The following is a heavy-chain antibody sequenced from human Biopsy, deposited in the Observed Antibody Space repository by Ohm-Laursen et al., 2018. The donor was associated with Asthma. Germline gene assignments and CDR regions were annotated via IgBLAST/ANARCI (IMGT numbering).Heavy chain of an antibody. CDR3: ARCQVGYSSGWSLLLKKIYYSGMDV. CDR1: GDTFRTSA. D-gene: IGHD6-19*01. J-gene: IGHJ6*02. CDR2: IMTIFGTT. V-gene: IGHV1-69*13. Sequence: SVKVSCKTSGDTFRTSAFSWVRQAPGQGLEWLGGIMTIFGTTNYAQKFQGRVTITADESTSTAYMEVTSLRSEDTAIYYCARCQVGYSSGWSLLLKKIYYSGMDVWGQGTAVTVSS.